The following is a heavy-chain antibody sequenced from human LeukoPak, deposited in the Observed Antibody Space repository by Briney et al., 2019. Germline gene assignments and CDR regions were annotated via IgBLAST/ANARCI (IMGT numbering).Heavy chain of an antibody. D-gene: IGHD6-19*01. CDR1: GGSISSYY. Sequence: SETLSLTCTVSGGSISSYYWSWIRQPPGKGLEWIGYIYYSGSTNYNPSLKSRVTISVDTSKNQFSLKLSSVTAADTAVYYCARHRAGGIAVAYEYWGQGTLVTVSS. CDR2: IYYSGST. V-gene: IGHV4-59*08. CDR3: ARHRAGGIAVAYEY. J-gene: IGHJ4*02.